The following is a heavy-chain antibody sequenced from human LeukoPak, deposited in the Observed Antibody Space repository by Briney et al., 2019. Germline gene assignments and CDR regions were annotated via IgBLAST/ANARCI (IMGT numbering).Heavy chain of an antibody. CDR3: AKRYGDYFDY. CDR1: GFSFSSYI. CDR2: ISSSSSTI. J-gene: IGHJ4*02. D-gene: IGHD1-14*01. Sequence: GGSLRLSCAASGFSFSSYIMNWVRQAPGKGLEWVSHISSSSSTIYYADSVKGRFTISRDNSKNTLYLQMNSLRAEDTAVYYCAKRYGDYFDYWGQGTLVTVSS. V-gene: IGHV3-48*01.